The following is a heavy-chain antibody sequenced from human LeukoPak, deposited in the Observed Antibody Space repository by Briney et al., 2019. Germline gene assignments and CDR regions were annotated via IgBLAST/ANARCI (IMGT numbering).Heavy chain of an antibody. J-gene: IGHJ4*02. CDR1: GASISSYY. CDR2: IYYSGYT. V-gene: IGHV4-59*01. CDR3: ARDPGPYCTTTSCYVDY. Sequence: SETLSLTCTVSGASISSYYWSWIRQPPGTGLEWIGCIYYSGYTNYNPSLKSRVTMSVDTSKNQFSLKVSSVTAADTAVYYCARDPGPYCTTTSCYVDYWGRGTLVTVSS. D-gene: IGHD2-2*01.